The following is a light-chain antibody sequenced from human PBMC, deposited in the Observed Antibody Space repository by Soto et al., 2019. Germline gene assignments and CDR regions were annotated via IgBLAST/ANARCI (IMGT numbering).Light chain of an antibody. Sequence: QSALTQPASVSGSPGQSITISCTGTSSDIGGYNFVSWYQHHPGRAPKLMIYEVSNRPSGVSNRFSGSKSGDTASLTISGLQAEDEADYHCTSYRTTTTLLYVFGTGTKLTVL. CDR1: SSDIGGYNF. CDR3: TSYRTTTTLLYV. V-gene: IGLV2-14*01. CDR2: EVS. J-gene: IGLJ1*01.